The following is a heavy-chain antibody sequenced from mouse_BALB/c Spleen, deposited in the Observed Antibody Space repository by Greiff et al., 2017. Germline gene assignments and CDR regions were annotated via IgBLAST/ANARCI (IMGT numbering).Heavy chain of an antibody. CDR2: ISSGSSTI. Sequence: EVMLVESGGGLVQPGGSRKLSCAASGFTFSSFGMHWVRQAPEKGLEWVAYISSGSSTIYYADTVKGRFTISRDNPKNTLFLQMTSLRSEDTDMYYCARIPYGDSYAMDYWGQGTSVTVSS. CDR3: ARIPYGDSYAMDY. V-gene: IGHV5-17*02. J-gene: IGHJ4*01. D-gene: IGHD2-13*01. CDR1: GFTFSSFG.